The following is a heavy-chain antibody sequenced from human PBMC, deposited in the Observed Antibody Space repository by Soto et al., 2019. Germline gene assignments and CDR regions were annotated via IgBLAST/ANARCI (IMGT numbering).Heavy chain of an antibody. V-gene: IGHV1-69*08. CDR1: GGTFSSYT. CDR3: ARDGDTVGSSEN. Sequence: QVQLVQSGAEVKKPGSSVKVSCKASGGTFSSYTISWVRQAPGQGLEWMGRISPILGIANYAQKFQGRVTINEDHSTSTAYMALRSIRSEDTAVYYWARDGDTVGSSENWGQGTLVTVCS. CDR2: ISPILGIA. J-gene: IGHJ4*02. D-gene: IGHD4-17*01.